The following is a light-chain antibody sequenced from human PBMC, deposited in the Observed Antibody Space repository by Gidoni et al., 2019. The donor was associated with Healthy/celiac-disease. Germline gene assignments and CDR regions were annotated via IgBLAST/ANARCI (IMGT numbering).Light chain of an antibody. J-gene: IGKJ5*01. Sequence: DIVLTQSPGTLSLSPGERATLSCRASQSVSSSYLAWYHQKPGQAPRLLIYGASSRATGIPDRFSGSVSGTDFTLTISRLEPEDFAVYYCQQYGSSPITFGQGTRLEIQ. CDR1: QSVSSSY. CDR3: QQYGSSPIT. V-gene: IGKV3-20*01. CDR2: GAS.